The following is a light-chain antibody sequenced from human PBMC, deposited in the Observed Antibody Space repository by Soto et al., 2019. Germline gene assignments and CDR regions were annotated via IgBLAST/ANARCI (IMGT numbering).Light chain of an antibody. V-gene: IGLV2-23*01. CDR2: EAF. CDR3: CSYAGSTTLYV. J-gene: IGLJ1*01. CDR1: SSDVGSYNL. Sequence: QSVLTKPASVNGAPGQSITISCTGTSSDVGSYNLVSWYQQHPGTAPKLMIYEAFKRPSGVSNRFSGSKSGDTASLTISGLQAEDEADYYCCSYAGSTTLYVFGTGTKVTVL.